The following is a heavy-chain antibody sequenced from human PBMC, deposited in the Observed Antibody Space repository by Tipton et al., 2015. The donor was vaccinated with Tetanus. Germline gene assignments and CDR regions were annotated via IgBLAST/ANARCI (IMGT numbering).Heavy chain of an antibody. CDR3: ARVACSSTSCYSHYFDY. J-gene: IGHJ4*02. CDR2: VFRSGSA. Sequence: WNWIRQPPGKGLEWIGYVFRSGSADYNPSLKSRVNISLDRSENQISLMLTSVTAADTAVYYCARVACSSTSCYSHYFDYWGPGSLVTVSS. V-gene: IGHV4-30-2*01. D-gene: IGHD2-2*01.